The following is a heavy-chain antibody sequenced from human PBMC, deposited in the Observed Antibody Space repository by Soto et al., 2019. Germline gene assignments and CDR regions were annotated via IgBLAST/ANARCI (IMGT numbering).Heavy chain of an antibody. CDR2: ISSTTNYI. J-gene: IGHJ4*02. CDR3: ARESEDLTSNFDY. V-gene: IGHV3-21*06. CDR1: GFTFTRYS. Sequence: EVQLVESGGGLVKPGESLRLSCAASGFTFTRYSMNWVRQAPGKGLEWVSSISSTTNYIYYGDSMKGRFTISRDNAKNSLCREMNSLRAEDTAVYYCARESEDLTSNFDYWGQGTLVTVSS.